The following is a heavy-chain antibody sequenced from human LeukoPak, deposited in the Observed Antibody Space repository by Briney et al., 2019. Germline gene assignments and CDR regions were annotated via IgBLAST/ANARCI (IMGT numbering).Heavy chain of an antibody. Sequence: GASVKVSCKASGGTFTSYGISWVRQAPGQGLEWMGWISAYNGNTNYAQKLQGRVTMTTDASTSTAYMELRSLRSDDTAVYYCARRNIVGWGDDRDYWGQGTLVTVSS. J-gene: IGHJ4*02. CDR1: GGTFTSYG. CDR2: ISAYNGNT. CDR3: ARRNIVGWGDDRDY. D-gene: IGHD1-26*01. V-gene: IGHV1-18*01.